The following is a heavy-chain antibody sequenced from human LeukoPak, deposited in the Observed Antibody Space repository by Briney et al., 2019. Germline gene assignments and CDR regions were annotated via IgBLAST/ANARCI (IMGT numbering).Heavy chain of an antibody. CDR3: ARLSSGWYVYFDY. Sequence: GGSLRLSCAASGFTFSSYWMSWVRQAPGKGLEWVANIKQDGSEKYYVDSVKGRFTISRDNAKNSLYLQMNSLRAEDTAVYYCARLSSGWYVYFDYWGQGTLVTVSS. CDR1: GFTFSSYW. CDR2: IKQDGSEK. V-gene: IGHV3-7*01. D-gene: IGHD6-19*01. J-gene: IGHJ4*02.